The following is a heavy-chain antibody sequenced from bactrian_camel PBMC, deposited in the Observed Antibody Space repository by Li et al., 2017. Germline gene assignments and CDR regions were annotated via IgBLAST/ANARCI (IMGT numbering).Heavy chain of an antibody. J-gene: IGHJ4*01. CDR3: AADLSPFCSGGYPY. D-gene: IGHD2*01. CDR2: VIAGSGSP. Sequence: HVQLVESGGGSVQAGGSLRPSCAFSGYTYSGHCMGWFRQAPGKEREGVAVIAGSGSPGYADSVKGRFTISKDNARNTLYLQMNSLKPEDTAIYYCAADLSPFCSGGYPYWGQGTQVTVS. V-gene: IGHV3S26*01. CDR1: GYTYSGHC.